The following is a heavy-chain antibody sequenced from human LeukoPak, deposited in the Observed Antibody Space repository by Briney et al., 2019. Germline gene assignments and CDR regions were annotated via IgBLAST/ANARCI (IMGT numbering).Heavy chain of an antibody. CDR2: IYSGGST. J-gene: IGHJ4*02. CDR3: ARDRLHYDSLTGYPAD. V-gene: IGHV3-66*01. D-gene: IGHD3-9*01. CDR1: GFTFSSYA. Sequence: GGSLRLSCAASGFTFSSYAMSWVRQAPGKGLEWVSVIYSGGSTHYADSVKGRFTISRDNSKNTLYLQMNSLRAEDTAVYYCARDRLHYDSLTGYPADWGQGTLVTVSS.